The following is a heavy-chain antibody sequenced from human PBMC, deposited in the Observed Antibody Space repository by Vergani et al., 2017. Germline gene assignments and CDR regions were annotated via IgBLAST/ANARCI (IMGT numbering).Heavy chain of an antibody. D-gene: IGHD1-26*01. CDR1: GFTVSSNY. Sequence: EVQLVESGGGLVQPGGSLRLSCAASGFTVSSNYMSWVRQAPGKGLEWVSVIYSGGSTYYADSVKGRFTISKHNSKNTLYLQMNSLRAEDTAVYYCARGHGGVGATSACDYWGQGTLVTVSS. CDR2: IYSGGST. V-gene: IGHV3-53*04. J-gene: IGHJ4*02. CDR3: ARGHGGVGATSACDY.